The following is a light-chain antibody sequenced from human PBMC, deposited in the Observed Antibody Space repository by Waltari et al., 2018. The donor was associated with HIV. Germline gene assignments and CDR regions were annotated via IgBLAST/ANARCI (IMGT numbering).Light chain of an antibody. CDR1: TSNIGNNY. V-gene: IGLV1-51*01. CDR2: DNS. CDR3: ATWDSSLSAVV. Sequence: QSLLTQPPSVSAATGQKIIISCSGSTSNIGNNYVSWYQHLPGTAPKVLIYDNSKLPSGIPDRFSGSKAGTSATLAITGLQTGDEADYYCATWDSSLSAVVFGGGTKVTVL. J-gene: IGLJ2*01.